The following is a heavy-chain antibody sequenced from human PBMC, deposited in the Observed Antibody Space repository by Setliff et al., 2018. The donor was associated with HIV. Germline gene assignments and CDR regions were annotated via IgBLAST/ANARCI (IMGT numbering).Heavy chain of an antibody. D-gene: IGHD6-13*01. CDR1: GYSFSNGYY. CDR2: IYHSGST. Sequence: TLSLTRAVFGYSFSNGYYWGWIRQPPGKGPEWIGSIYHSGSTYYNPSLKSRVSISVDTSKNQFSLELRSVTAADTAVYYCAGRIATAAYYFDYWGRGTLVTVSS. CDR3: AGRIATAAYYFDY. V-gene: IGHV4-38-2*01. J-gene: IGHJ4*02.